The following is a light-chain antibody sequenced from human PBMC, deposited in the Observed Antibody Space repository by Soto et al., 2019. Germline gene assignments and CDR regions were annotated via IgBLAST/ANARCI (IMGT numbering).Light chain of an antibody. V-gene: IGKV3-20*01. J-gene: IGKJ1*01. Sequence: EIVLTQSPGTLSLSPGERATLYCRASQSVSNNYLAWYQQKPGQAPRLLIYGASNRATGIPDRFSGSGSGTEFTLTISSLQSEDFAVYYCQQYGSSPATFGQGTKVDIK. CDR2: GAS. CDR3: QQYGSSPAT. CDR1: QSVSNNY.